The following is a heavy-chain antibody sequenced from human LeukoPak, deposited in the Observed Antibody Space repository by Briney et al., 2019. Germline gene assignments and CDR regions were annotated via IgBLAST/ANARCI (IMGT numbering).Heavy chain of an antibody. CDR1: GGSISYYY. CDR3: ARAHSSSFDY. J-gene: IGHJ4*02. D-gene: IGHD6-19*01. V-gene: IGHV4-59*01. Sequence: SETLSLTCTVSGGSISYYYWSWIRQPPGKGLEWIGNIYYSGSTNYNPSLKSRVTISVDTSRNQFSLKLRSVTAADTAVYYCARAHSSSFDYWGQGTLVTVSS. CDR2: IYYSGST.